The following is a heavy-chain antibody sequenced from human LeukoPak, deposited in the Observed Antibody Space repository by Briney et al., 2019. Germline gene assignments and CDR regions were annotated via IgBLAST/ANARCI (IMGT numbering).Heavy chain of an antibody. Sequence: GGSLRLSCAASGFTFSSYSMNWVRQAPGKGLEWVSSISSSSSYIYYADSVKGRFTISGDNAKNSLYLQMNSLRAEDTAVYYCARGQNSGPYDSSPAAFDTWGQGTMVTVSS. CDR1: GFTFSSYS. CDR2: ISSSSSYI. V-gene: IGHV3-21*01. D-gene: IGHD3-22*01. J-gene: IGHJ3*02. CDR3: ARGQNSGPYDSSPAAFDT.